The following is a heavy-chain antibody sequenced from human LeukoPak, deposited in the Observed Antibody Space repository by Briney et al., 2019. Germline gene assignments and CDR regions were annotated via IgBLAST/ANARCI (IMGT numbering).Heavy chain of an antibody. J-gene: IGHJ6*03. D-gene: IGHD6-13*01. V-gene: IGHV4-39*07. CDR2: IFYSGST. Sequence: PSETLSLTCTVSGGSFSNSNYYWGWIRQPPGKGLEWIGSIFYSGSTYYNPSLKSRVTISVDTSKNQFSLRLSSVTAADTAVYYCAKGIAAAGGGYYYYYYMDVWGKGTTVTISS. CDR1: GGSFSNSNYY. CDR3: AKGIAAAGGGYYYYYYMDV.